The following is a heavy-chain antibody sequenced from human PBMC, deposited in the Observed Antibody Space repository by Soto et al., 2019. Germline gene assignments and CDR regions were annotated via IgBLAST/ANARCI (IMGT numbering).Heavy chain of an antibody. CDR1: GFTVSSNY. CDR2: IYSGGST. D-gene: IGHD3-3*01. CDR3: ARGLLEWDEGYFDY. J-gene: IGHJ4*02. V-gene: IGHV3-53*04. Sequence: GGSLRLSCAASGFTVSSNYMSWVRQAPGKGLEWVSVIYSGGSTYYADSVKGRFTISRHNSKNTLYLQMNSLRAEDTAVYYCARGLLEWDEGYFDYWGQGTLVTVSS.